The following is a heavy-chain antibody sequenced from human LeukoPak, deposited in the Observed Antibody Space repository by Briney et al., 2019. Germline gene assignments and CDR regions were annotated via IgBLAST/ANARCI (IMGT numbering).Heavy chain of an antibody. J-gene: IGHJ3*02. CDR2: IKQDGSEK. CDR1: GFTFSSYW. CDR3: ARDRLLWFGELLSNDAFDI. D-gene: IGHD3-10*01. V-gene: IGHV3-7*03. Sequence: GGSLRLSCAASGFTFSSYWMSWVRQAPGKGLEWVANIKQDGSEKYYVDSVKGRFTISRDNAKNSLYLQMNSLRAEDTAVYYCARDRLLWFGELLSNDAFDIWGQGTMVTVSS.